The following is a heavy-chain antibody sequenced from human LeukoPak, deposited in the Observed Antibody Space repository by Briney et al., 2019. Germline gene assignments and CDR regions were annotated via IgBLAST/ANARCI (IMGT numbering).Heavy chain of an antibody. J-gene: IGHJ6*02. D-gene: IGHD1-26*01. V-gene: IGHV4-4*07. CDR2: IYTSGST. Sequence: SETLSLTCTVSGGSISSYYWSWIRQPAGKGLEWIGRIYTSGSTNYNPSLKSRVTMSVDTSKNQFSLKLSSVTAADTAVYYCARAPLRYSGSYSFGYYYYGMDVWGQGTTVTVSS. CDR1: GGSISSYY. CDR3: ARAPLRYSGSYSFGYYYYGMDV.